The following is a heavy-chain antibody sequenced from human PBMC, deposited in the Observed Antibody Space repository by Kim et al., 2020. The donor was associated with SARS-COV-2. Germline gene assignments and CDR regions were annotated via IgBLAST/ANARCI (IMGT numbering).Heavy chain of an antibody. D-gene: IGHD1-26*01. V-gene: IGHV4-30-4*01. Sequence: SETLSLTCTVSGGSISSGDYYWSWIRQPPGKGLEWIGYIYYSGSTYYNPSLKSRVTISVDTSKNQFSLKLSSVTAADTAVYYCARVGGSYPINWFDPWGQGTLVTVSS. J-gene: IGHJ5*02. CDR2: IYYSGST. CDR1: GGSISSGDYY. CDR3: ARVGGSYPINWFDP.